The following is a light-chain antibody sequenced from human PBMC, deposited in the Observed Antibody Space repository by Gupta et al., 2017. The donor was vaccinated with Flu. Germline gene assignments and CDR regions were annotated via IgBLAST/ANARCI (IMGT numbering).Light chain of an antibody. CDR1: QSVNEW. J-gene: IGKJ2*01. CDR2: KTS. V-gene: IGKV1-5*03. CDR3: QHEDNSSRP. Sequence: DIQMTQSPSTLSASVGDRVTITCRASQSVNEWLAWYQQKPGRVPKLLIYKTSTVESGVPSRFSGSGSGTEFTLTISSRQPEDFANYYCQHEDNSSRPFGQGTTMDIE.